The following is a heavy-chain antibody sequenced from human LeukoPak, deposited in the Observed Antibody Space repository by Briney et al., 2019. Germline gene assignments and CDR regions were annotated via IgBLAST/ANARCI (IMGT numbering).Heavy chain of an antibody. V-gene: IGHV3-7*03. J-gene: IGHJ6*03. Sequence: GGSLRLSCAASGFTFSSYGMSWVRQAPGKGLEWVANIKQEGSEKYYVDSVKGRFTISRDNAKNSLYLQMNSLRAEDTALYYCARSQKGGTTVTTKYYYYMDVWGKGTTVTVSS. D-gene: IGHD4-17*01. CDR3: ARSQKGGTTVTTKYYYYMDV. CDR1: GFTFSSYG. CDR2: IKQEGSEK.